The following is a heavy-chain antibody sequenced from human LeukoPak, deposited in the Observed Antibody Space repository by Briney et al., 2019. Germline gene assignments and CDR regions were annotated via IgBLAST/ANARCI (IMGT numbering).Heavy chain of an antibody. D-gene: IGHD5-18*01. Sequence: PGGSLRLSCAASGFTFSSYAMSWVRQAPGKGLEWVSAISGSGGSTYYADSVKGRFTISRDNSKYTLYLQMNSLRAEDTAVYYCAKVMGYSYGYGDYWGQGTLVTVSS. CDR1: GFTFSSYA. CDR3: AKVMGYSYGYGDY. CDR2: ISGSGGST. J-gene: IGHJ4*02. V-gene: IGHV3-23*01.